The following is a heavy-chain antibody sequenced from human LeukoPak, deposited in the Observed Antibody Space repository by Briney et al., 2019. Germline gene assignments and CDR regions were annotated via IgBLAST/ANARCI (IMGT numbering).Heavy chain of an antibody. CDR1: GFTFNNYW. CDR3: ARGSSDFDY. V-gene: IGHV3-7*01. Sequence: GGSLRLSCAASGFTFNNYWMTWVRQAPGMGLEWVANIKQDGSEKYYVDSVKGRFTISRDIAKNSLYLQMNSLRAEDTAVYYCARGSSDFDYWGQGTLVIVSS. CDR2: IKQDGSEK. J-gene: IGHJ4*02.